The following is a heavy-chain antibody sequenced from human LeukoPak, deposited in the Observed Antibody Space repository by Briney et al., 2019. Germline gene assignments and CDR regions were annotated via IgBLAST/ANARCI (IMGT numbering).Heavy chain of an antibody. CDR1: GDSISSGDYY. D-gene: IGHD3-22*01. Sequence: SETLSLTCTVSGDSISSGDYYWSWIRQPAGKGLESLGRISSSGSTNYNPSLKSRVTISVDTSKNQFSLKLSSVTAADTAVYFCARGPYSYDSSGAFDIWGQGTMVTVSS. CDR3: ARGPYSYDSSGAFDI. V-gene: IGHV4-61*02. J-gene: IGHJ3*02. CDR2: ISSSGST.